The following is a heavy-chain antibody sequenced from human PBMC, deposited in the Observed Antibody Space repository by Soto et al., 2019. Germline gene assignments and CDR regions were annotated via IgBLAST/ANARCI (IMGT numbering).Heavy chain of an antibody. J-gene: IGHJ4*02. D-gene: IGHD1-20*01. CDR2: ISSSSSTI. V-gene: IGHV3-48*01. CDR3: ARSITRPQHTGYFDY. Sequence: GGSLRLSCAASGFTFSSYSMNWVRQAPGKGLEWVSYISSSSSTIYYADPVKGRFTISRDNAKNSLYLQMNSLRAEDTAVYYCARSITRPQHTGYFDYWGQGTLVTVSS. CDR1: GFTFSSYS.